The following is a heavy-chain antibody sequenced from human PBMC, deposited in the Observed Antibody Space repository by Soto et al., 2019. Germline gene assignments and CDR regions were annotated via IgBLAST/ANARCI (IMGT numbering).Heavy chain of an antibody. D-gene: IGHD2-15*01. CDR1: GFTFGIYS. CDR2: INGSSSTM. Sequence: GVSLRLSFAASGFTFGIYSMNWVRQAPGKGLEWISYINGSSSTMYYADSVKGRFIISRDNADNSLYLQMNSLRDADTAVYYCARGDRFRCSGDRCFSDGLFLSWGQGTLVTVSS. V-gene: IGHV3-48*02. J-gene: IGHJ5*02. CDR3: ARGDRFRCSGDRCFSDGLFLS.